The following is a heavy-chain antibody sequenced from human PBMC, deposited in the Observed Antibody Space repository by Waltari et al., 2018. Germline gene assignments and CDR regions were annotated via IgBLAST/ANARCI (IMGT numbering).Heavy chain of an antibody. CDR1: GGTFSSYT. Sequence: QVQLVQSGAEVKKPGSSVKVSCKASGGTFSSYTINWVRQATGQGLEWMGWMNPNSGNTGYAQKFQGRVTMTRNTSISTAYMELSSLRSEDTAVYYCARGRFGPFGSGCLGYWGQGTLVTVSS. J-gene: IGHJ4*02. CDR3: ARGRFGPFGSGCLGY. CDR2: MNPNSGNT. V-gene: IGHV1-8*02. D-gene: IGHD6-19*01.